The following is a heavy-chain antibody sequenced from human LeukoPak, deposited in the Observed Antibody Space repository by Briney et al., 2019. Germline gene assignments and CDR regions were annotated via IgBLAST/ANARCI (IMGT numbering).Heavy chain of an antibody. J-gene: IGHJ4*02. Sequence: GESLKISCKGSGYSFTSYWIGWVRQMPGKGLEWMGIIYPGDSDTRYSPSFQGQVTISADKSISTAYLQWSSLKASDTAIYYCARHGVGATPKRDVDYWGQGTLVTVSS. CDR3: ARHGVGATPKRDVDY. CDR1: GYSFTSYW. V-gene: IGHV5-51*01. CDR2: IYPGDSDT. D-gene: IGHD1-26*01.